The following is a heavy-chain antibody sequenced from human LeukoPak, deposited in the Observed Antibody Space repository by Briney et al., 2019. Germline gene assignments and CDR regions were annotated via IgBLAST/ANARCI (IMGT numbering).Heavy chain of an antibody. CDR1: GFTFDDYA. J-gene: IGHJ4*02. D-gene: IGHD3-10*01. CDR2: ISWNGGSI. CDR3: AKDLRLTTYYYGSGSYPAPGY. V-gene: IGHV3-9*01. Sequence: PGRSLRLSCEASGFTFDDYAMHWVRQAPGKGLEWVSGISWNGGSIGYADYVKGRFTISRDNAKNSLYLQMNSLRAEDTAVYYCAKDLRLTTYYYGSGSYPAPGYWGQGTLVTVSS.